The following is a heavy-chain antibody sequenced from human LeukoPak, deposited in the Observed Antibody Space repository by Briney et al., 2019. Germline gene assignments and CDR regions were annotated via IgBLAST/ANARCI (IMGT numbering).Heavy chain of an antibody. J-gene: IGHJ1*01. Sequence: PSETLSLTCTISGGFISSSSYYWGWIRQPPGKGREWIGDIYYTGSTYYNGSLKSRVSISIDTSNNHFSLKLSSVTAADTALYYCARRRYYDSTGYLDWGQGTLVTVSS. D-gene: IGHD3-22*01. CDR3: ARRRYYDSTGYLD. CDR1: GGFISSSSYY. CDR2: IYYTGST. V-gene: IGHV4-39*02.